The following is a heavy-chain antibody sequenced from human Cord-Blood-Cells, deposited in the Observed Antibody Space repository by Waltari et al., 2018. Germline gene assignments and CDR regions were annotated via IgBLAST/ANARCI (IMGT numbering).Heavy chain of an antibody. J-gene: IGHJ4*02. CDR1: GGSISSSSYY. D-gene: IGHD5-12*01. V-gene: IGHV4-39*01. CDR2: IYYSGST. CDR3: ARNRWLRNFDY. Sequence: QLQLQESGPGLVKPSETLSLTCTVSGGSISSSSYYWGWIRQPPGKGLEWIGRIYYSGSTYYNPSLKSRVTISVDTSKNQFSLKLSSVTAADTAVYYCARNRWLRNFDYWGQGTLVTVSS.